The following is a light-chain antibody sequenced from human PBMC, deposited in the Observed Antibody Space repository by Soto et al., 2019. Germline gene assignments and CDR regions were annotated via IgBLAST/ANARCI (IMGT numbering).Light chain of an antibody. CDR1: QTISSD. Sequence: EVVMTQSPATLSVSPGARATLSCRASQTISSDLAWYQQKPGQAPRLLIYGASTRATDIPARFSGSGSGTEFALTISSLQSEDFAVYYCQQFKNWPWTFGQGTKVEIK. CDR3: QQFKNWPWT. J-gene: IGKJ1*01. V-gene: IGKV3-15*01. CDR2: GAS.